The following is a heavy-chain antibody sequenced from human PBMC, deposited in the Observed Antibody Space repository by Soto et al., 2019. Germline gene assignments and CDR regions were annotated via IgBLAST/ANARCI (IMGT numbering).Heavy chain of an antibody. Sequence: QVQLVESGGGEVQPGRSLTISCAASGFTFSTYGMHWVRQTPGKGLEWVAVISYDGTNKFYSDSVKGRFTISRDNFKNTLTLQMNSLRADDTAVYSCAKDLQSYGDYDYYCSGMDVWGLGTRVNVSS. J-gene: IGHJ6*02. V-gene: IGHV3-30*18. CDR2: ISYDGTNK. D-gene: IGHD4-17*01. CDR3: AKDLQSYGDYDYYCSGMDV. CDR1: GFTFSTYG.